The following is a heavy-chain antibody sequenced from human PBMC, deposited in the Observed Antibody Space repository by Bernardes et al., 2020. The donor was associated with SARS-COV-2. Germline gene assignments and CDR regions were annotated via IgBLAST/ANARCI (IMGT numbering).Heavy chain of an antibody. Sequence: SETLSLTCIVSGGFISGYYWSWVRQPPGKRLEWIGHIYYSGSSNYNPSLKSRVTISVDRSKNQLSLKLTSVTAADTAVYYCARGGAKDTFDSTGSLGYWGQGTLVTVSS. D-gene: IGHD3-16*01. CDR2: IYYSGSS. J-gene: IGHJ4*02. CDR3: ARGGAKDTFDSTGSLGY. V-gene: IGHV4-59*01. CDR1: GGFISGYY.